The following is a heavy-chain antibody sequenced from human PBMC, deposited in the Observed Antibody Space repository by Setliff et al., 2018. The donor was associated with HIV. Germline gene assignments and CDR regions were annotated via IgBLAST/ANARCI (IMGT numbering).Heavy chain of an antibody. CDR3: ARDKRYRFPFDS. D-gene: IGHD2-2*02. CDR1: GGSFTNYF. V-gene: IGHV4-34*01. Sequence: SLTCAVYGGSFTNYFWSWIRQSPGKGLEWIGEINHSGRTKYNPSLKSRVTMSVDTSKNQFSLKLKSVTAADTAVYYCARDKRYRFPFDSWGQGTLVTVSS. CDR2: INHSGRT. J-gene: IGHJ4*02.